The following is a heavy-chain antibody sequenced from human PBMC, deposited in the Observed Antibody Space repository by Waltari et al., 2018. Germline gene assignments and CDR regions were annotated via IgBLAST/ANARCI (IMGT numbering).Heavy chain of an antibody. V-gene: IGHV4-59*08. D-gene: IGHD7-27*01. J-gene: IGHJ6*02. CDR2: IYSGTT. CDR3: ARHPVVPVMGNGLDV. CDR1: GDSLSSYF. Sequence: QVQLQESGPGLVKASETLSLARTGSGDSLSSYFWCWIRQPQGKGLEWIGYIYSGTTMYNPSLRGRVTASVDTSKNQVSLKVNSVTAADTAVYYCARHPVVPVMGNGLDVWGQGTTVTVSS.